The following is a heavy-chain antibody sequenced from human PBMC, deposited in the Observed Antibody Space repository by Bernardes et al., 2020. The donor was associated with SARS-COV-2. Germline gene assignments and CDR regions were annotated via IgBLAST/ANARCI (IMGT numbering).Heavy chain of an antibody. CDR3: ATGRFREAPLHH. J-gene: IGHJ1*01. V-gene: IGHV4-34*01. CDR1: GGSFSAYY. Sequence: SETLSLTCGFNGGSFSAYYWSWIRQSPGKGLQWIGEINHSGRTKYNPSLKSRVTLSVDTSKKQFSVNLKSLTAADTAIYYCATGRFREAPLHHWGQGTLVTVSS. CDR2: INHSGRT. D-gene: IGHD3-10*01.